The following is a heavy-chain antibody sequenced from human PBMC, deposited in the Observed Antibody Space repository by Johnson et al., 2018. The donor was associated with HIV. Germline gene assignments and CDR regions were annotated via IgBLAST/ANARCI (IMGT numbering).Heavy chain of an antibody. CDR2: ISWNSGSI. V-gene: IGHV3-9*01. Sequence: VQLVESGGGLVQPGGSLRLSCKASGLTFDSYSMSWVRQAPGKGLEWVSGISWNSGSIGYPDSVKGRFTISRDNSKNTLYLQMKSLRAEDTAVYYCAKGRSGTTASIDAFDIWGQGTMVTVSS. CDR3: AKGRSGTTASIDAFDI. D-gene: IGHD1-7*01. CDR1: GLTFDSYS. J-gene: IGHJ3*02.